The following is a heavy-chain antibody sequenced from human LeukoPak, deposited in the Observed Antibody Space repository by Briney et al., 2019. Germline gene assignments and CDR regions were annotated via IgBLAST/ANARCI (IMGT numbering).Heavy chain of an antibody. V-gene: IGHV1-69*05. CDR3: ARDNVVVPAAMFAQWFDP. D-gene: IGHD2-2*01. J-gene: IGHJ5*02. CDR1: GGTFSSYA. Sequence: SVKVSCKASGGTFSSYAISWVRQAPGQGLEWMGGIIPIFGTANYAQKFQGRVTITTDESTSTAYMELSSLRSEDTAVYYRARDNVVVPAAMFAQWFDPWGQGTLVTVSS. CDR2: IIPIFGTA.